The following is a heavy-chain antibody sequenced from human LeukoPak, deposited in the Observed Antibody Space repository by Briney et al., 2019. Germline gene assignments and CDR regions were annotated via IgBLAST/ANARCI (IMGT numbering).Heavy chain of an antibody. CDR3: ARGLQLWANDAFDI. J-gene: IGHJ3*02. Sequence: GGSLRLSCAASGFTFSSYWMSWVRQAPGKGLEWVANIKQDGSEKYYVDSVKGRFTISRDNAKNTLYLQMNSLRAEDTAVYYCARGLQLWANDAFDIWGQGTMATVSS. CDR2: IKQDGSEK. V-gene: IGHV3-7*01. CDR1: GFTFSSYW. D-gene: IGHD5-18*01.